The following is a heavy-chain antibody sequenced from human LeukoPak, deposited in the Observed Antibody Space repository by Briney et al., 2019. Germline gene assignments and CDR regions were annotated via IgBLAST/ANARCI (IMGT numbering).Heavy chain of an antibody. CDR1: GFTFSNYA. Sequence: HTGGSLRLSCAASGFTFSNYALHWVRQAPGKGLEWVSGISVSGGSIYYADSVTGRFTISRDNSKDTLYLQMNSLRVEDTALYYCAKEHSVLTMMRGLDSWSQGTLVTVSS. J-gene: IGHJ4*02. CDR2: ISVSGGSI. V-gene: IGHV3-23*01. CDR3: AKEHSVLTMMRGLDS. D-gene: IGHD3-22*01.